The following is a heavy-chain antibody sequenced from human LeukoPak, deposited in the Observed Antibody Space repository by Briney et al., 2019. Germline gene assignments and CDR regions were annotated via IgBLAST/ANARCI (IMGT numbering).Heavy chain of an antibody. Sequence: GGSLILSCAASGFTVSSNYMNWVRQAPGKGLEWFSVIYSGGSTYYADSVKGRFTISRDNSKNTLYLQMNTLRAEDTAVYYCARRYSSGWWIDYWGQGTLVTVSS. V-gene: IGHV3-53*01. CDR3: ARRYSSGWWIDY. J-gene: IGHJ4*02. D-gene: IGHD6-19*01. CDR2: IYSGGST. CDR1: GFTVSSNY.